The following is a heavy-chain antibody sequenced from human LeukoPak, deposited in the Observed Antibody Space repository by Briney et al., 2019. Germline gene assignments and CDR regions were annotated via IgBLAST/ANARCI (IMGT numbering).Heavy chain of an antibody. CDR3: AKADSQGYVGVVDY. Sequence: AGGSLRLSCAASGFTFSSYAMSWVRQAPGKGLEWVSAISGSGGSTYYADSVKGRFIISRDNSKNTLYLQMNSLRAEDTAVYYCAKADSQGYVGVVDYWGQGTLVTVSS. CDR1: GFTFSSYA. CDR2: ISGSGGST. V-gene: IGHV3-23*01. J-gene: IGHJ4*02. D-gene: IGHD5-12*01.